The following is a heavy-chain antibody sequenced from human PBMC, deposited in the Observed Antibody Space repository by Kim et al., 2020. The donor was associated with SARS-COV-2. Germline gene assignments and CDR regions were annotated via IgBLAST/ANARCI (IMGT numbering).Heavy chain of an antibody. Sequence: SETLSLTCTVSGGSISSYYWSWIRQPPGKGLEWIGYIYYSGSTNYNPSLKSRVTISVDTSKNQFSLKLSSVTAADTAVYYCARDRRGYYFDFWGQGTLV. CDR3: ARDRRGYYFDF. D-gene: IGHD3-16*01. J-gene: IGHJ4*02. V-gene: IGHV4-59*01. CDR1: GGSISSYY. CDR2: IYYSGST.